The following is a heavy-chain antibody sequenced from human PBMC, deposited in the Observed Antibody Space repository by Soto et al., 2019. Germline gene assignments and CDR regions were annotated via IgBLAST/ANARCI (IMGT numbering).Heavy chain of an antibody. V-gene: IGHV3-30-3*01. CDR1: GFTFSSFA. D-gene: IGHD2-15*01. J-gene: IGHJ6*02. CDR2: ISYDGVNK. CDR3: ARVQSIPGGCNSRNCFNYYYYYGMDV. Sequence: DLVESGGGVVQPGRSLRLSCVASGFTFSSFAMHWVRQAPGKGLEWVAVISYDGVNKYYGESVKGRFTVSRDNSKNMVYLQMNSLRGEDTAVYFCARVQSIPGGCNSRNCFNYYYYYGMDVWGQGTTVTVSS.